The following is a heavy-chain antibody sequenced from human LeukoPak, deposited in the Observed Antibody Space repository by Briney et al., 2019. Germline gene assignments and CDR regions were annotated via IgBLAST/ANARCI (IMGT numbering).Heavy chain of an antibody. CDR2: IYYSGST. CDR3: ARDQGLTYYYGSGSYIVGYFDY. J-gene: IGHJ4*02. D-gene: IGHD3-10*01. CDR1: GGSISSSSYY. Sequence: SETLSLTCTVSGGSISSSSYYWGWIRPPPGKGLEWIGSIYYSGSTYYNPSLKSRVTISVDTSKNQFSLKLSSVTAADTAVYYCARDQGLTYYYGSGSYIVGYFDYWGQGTLVTVSS. V-gene: IGHV4-39*02.